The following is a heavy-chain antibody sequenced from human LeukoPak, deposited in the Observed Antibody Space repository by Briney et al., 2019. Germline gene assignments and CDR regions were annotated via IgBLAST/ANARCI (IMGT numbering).Heavy chain of an antibody. CDR3: ARDGNYVNSSGYHYFDY. V-gene: IGHV1-69*05. Sequence: SVKVSCKASGVTFSSYAISWVRQAPGQGLEWMGGIIPIFGTANYAQKFQGRVTITTDESTSTAYMELSSLRSEDTAVYYCARDGNYVNSSGYHYFDYWGQGTLVTVCS. J-gene: IGHJ4*02. CDR1: GVTFSSYA. CDR2: IIPIFGTA. D-gene: IGHD3-22*01.